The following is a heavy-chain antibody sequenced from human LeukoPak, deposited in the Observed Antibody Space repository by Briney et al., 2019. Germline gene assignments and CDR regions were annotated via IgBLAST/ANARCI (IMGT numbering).Heavy chain of an antibody. D-gene: IGHD6-19*01. Sequence: GGSLRLSCAASGFTFSSYAMSWVRQAPGKGLEWVSAISGGGSTYYADSVKGRFTISRDNSKNTLYLQMNSLRAEDTAVYYCARYSSGWYCLDYWGQGTLVTVSS. CDR3: ARYSSGWYCLDY. CDR2: ISGGGST. J-gene: IGHJ4*02. CDR1: GFTFSSYA. V-gene: IGHV3-23*01.